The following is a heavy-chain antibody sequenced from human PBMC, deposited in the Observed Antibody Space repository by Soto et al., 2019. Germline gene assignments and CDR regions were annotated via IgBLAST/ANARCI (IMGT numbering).Heavy chain of an antibody. V-gene: IGHV3-7*01. D-gene: IGHD6-19*01. CDR1: GFTFSSYW. J-gene: IGHJ1*01. Sequence: GGSLRLSCAASGFTFSSYWMSWVRQAPGKGLEWVANIKQDGSEKYYGDSVKGRFTISRDNAKNSLYLQMNSLRAEDTAVYYCARPGYSSGWKYFQHWGQGTLVTVSS. CDR3: ARPGYSSGWKYFQH. CDR2: IKQDGSEK.